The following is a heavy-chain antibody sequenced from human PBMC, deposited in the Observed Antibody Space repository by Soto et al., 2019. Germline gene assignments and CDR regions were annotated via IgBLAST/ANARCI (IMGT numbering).Heavy chain of an antibody. V-gene: IGHV4-39*01. CDR1: GDSLTSTSYF. CDR2: IFYSGNS. CDR3: ACGAVVGHAMDI. Sequence: QMQLQESGPGLVKPSETLSLSCNVSGDSLTSTSYFWGWVRQPLGKGLEWIGRIFYSGNSYYNPSLSSPVTTSVATSKNRFSPRLRSVTAAYAAVYFCACGAVVGHAMDIWGQGTTVTVSS. D-gene: IGHD6-25*01. J-gene: IGHJ6*02.